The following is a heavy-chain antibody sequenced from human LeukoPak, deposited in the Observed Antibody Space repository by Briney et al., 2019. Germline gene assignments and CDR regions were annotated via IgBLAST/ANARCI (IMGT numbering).Heavy chain of an antibody. D-gene: IGHD3-22*01. CDR3: ARRDSSGYFLRSPGWFDP. J-gene: IGHJ5*02. CDR1: GGSFSGYY. V-gene: IGHV4-34*01. Sequence: SETLSLTCAVYGGSFSGYYWSWIRQPPGKGLEWIGEINHSGSTNYNPSLKSRVTISVDTSKNQFSLKLSSATAADTAVYYCARRDSSGYFLRSPGWFDPWGQGTLVTVSS. CDR2: INHSGST.